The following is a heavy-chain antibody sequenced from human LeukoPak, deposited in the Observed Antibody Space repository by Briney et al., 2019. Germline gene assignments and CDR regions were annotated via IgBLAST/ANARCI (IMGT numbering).Heavy chain of an antibody. CDR1: GGSISSYY. CDR2: IYYSGST. CDR3: ARTYCSGGSCYSLDY. D-gene: IGHD2-15*01. V-gene: IGHV4-59*01. Sequence: SETLSLTCTVPGGSISSYYWSWIRQPPGKGLEWIGYIYYSGSTNYNPSLKSRVTISVDTSKNQFSLKLSSVTAADTAVYYCARTYCSGGSCYSLDYWGQGTLVTVSS. J-gene: IGHJ4*02.